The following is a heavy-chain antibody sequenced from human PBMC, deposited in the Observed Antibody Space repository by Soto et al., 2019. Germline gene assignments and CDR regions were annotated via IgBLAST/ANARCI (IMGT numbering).Heavy chain of an antibody. D-gene: IGHD4-17*01. Sequence: GGSLRLSCATSGFTFDDFAMHWVRQAPGKGLQWVSGISWNSDIIVYADSVRGRFTISRDNAKNSLYLQMNSLRAEDTALYYCAKGTNHGDSLTYFDYWGQGTLVTVSS. J-gene: IGHJ4*02. CDR3: AKGTNHGDSLTYFDY. CDR2: ISWNSDII. V-gene: IGHV3-9*01. CDR1: GFTFDDFA.